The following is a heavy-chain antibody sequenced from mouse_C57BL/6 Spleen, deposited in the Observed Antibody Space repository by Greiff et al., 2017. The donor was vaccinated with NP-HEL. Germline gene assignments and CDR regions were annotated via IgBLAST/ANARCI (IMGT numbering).Heavy chain of an antibody. CDR1: GYTFTDYE. CDR2: IDPETGGT. D-gene: IGHD1-1*01. Sequence: QVQLQQSGAELVRPGASVTLSCKASGYTFTDYEMHWVKQTPVHGLEWIGAIDPETGGTAYNQKFKGKAILTADKSSSTAYMELRSLTSEDSAVYYWTRWLVITTVVATDYWGQGTTLTVSS. CDR3: TRWLVITTVVATDY. V-gene: IGHV1-15*01. J-gene: IGHJ2*01.